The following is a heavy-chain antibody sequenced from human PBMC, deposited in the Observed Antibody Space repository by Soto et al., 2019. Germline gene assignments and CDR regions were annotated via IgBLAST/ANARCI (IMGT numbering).Heavy chain of an antibody. V-gene: IGHV3-23*01. CDR2: VSASGLNT. CDR3: AKERPRRTSGYFFDY. CDR1: GFTFSTYA. Sequence: EVQLLESGGKLVQPGGSLTLSCAASGFTFSTYAMAWVRQAPGKGLEWVSGVSASGLNTDYADPVKGRFYISRDNSKNTVSRHMNSLSVEDTALYYCAKERPRRTSGYFFDYWSQGTPVTVSS. D-gene: IGHD1-1*01. J-gene: IGHJ4*02.